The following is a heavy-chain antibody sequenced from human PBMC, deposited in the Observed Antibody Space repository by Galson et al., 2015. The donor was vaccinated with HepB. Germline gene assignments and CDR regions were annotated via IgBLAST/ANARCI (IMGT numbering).Heavy chain of an antibody. J-gene: IGHJ4*02. V-gene: IGHV3-66*01. CDR3: ARSRRGYSYGYYFDY. CDR1: GFTVSSNY. CDR2: IYSGGST. Sequence: SLRLSCAASGFTVSSNYMSWVRQAPGKGLEWVSVIYSGGSTYYADSVKGRFTISRDNSKNTLYLQMNSLRAEDTAVYYCARSRRGYSYGYYFDYWGQGTLVTVSS. D-gene: IGHD5-18*01.